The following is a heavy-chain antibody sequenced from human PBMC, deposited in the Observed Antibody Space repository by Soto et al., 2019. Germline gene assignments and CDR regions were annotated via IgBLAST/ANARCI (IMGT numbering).Heavy chain of an antibody. V-gene: IGHV4-4*07. CDR3: VRESGGGGYCSGGSCYGMDV. Sequence: QVQLQESGPGLVKPSETLSLTCIVSGASISGYYWSWVRQPAGKGLEWIGRFYTSGSANTNYNPSLKSRVTMSVDTSKNHFSLKMTSVIAADTAVYYCVRESGGGGYCSGGSCYGMDVWGQGTTVTVSS. J-gene: IGHJ6*02. CDR2: FYTSGSANT. D-gene: IGHD2-15*01. CDR1: GASISGYY.